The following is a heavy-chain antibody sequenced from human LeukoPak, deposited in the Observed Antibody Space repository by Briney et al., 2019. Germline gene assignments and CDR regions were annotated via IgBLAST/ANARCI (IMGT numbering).Heavy chain of an antibody. V-gene: IGHV3-23*01. Sequence: GGSLRLSCAASGFTFSSYGMHWVRQAPGKGLEWVSVISGSGGSTYYADSVKGRFTISRDNSKNTLYLQMNSLRAEDTAVYYCAKDDCSSTNCPIDYWGQGTLVTVSS. CDR1: GFTFSSYG. J-gene: IGHJ4*02. CDR2: ISGSGGST. D-gene: IGHD2-2*01. CDR3: AKDDCSSTNCPIDY.